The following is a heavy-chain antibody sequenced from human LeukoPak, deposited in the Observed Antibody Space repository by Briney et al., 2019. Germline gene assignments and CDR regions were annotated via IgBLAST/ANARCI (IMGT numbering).Heavy chain of an antibody. CDR3: ARDGRDCSSTSCYRDYYGMDV. Sequence: GASVKVSCKASGYTFTSYGISWVRQAPGQGLEWMGRIIPILGIANYAQKFQGRVTITADKSTSTAYMELSSLRSEDTAVYYCARDGRDCSSTSCYRDYYGMDVWGQGTTVTVSS. V-gene: IGHV1-69*04. J-gene: IGHJ6*02. D-gene: IGHD2-2*02. CDR2: IIPILGIA. CDR1: GYTFTSYG.